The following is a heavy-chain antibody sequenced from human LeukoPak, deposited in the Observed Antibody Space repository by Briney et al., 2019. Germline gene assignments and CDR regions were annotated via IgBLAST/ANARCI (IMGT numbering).Heavy chain of an antibody. CDR1: GFTFSSYA. CDR2: ISGRGDNT. CDR3: AKSSLSVLVAIVD. Sequence: PGGSLRLSCAASGFTFSSYAMTWVRQAPGKGLEWVSAISGRGDNTYYADSVKGRFTISRDNSKNTLYLQMNSLRAEDTAVYYCAKSSLSVLVAIVDWGQGTPVTVSS. D-gene: IGHD2-21*01. J-gene: IGHJ4*02. V-gene: IGHV3-23*01.